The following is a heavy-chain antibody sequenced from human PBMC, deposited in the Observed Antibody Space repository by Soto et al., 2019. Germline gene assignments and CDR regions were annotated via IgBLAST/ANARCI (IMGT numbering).Heavy chain of an antibody. Sequence: GGSLRLSCAASGFTFSSYAMSWVRQAPGKGLEWVSAISGSGGSTYYADSVKGRFTISRDNYKNTLYLKMNRLRAEDTAVYYCEKDRATVTKYYWGQGTLVTVSS. CDR3: EKDRATVTKYY. D-gene: IGHD4-17*01. CDR1: GFTFSSYA. V-gene: IGHV3-23*01. CDR2: ISGSGGST. J-gene: IGHJ4*02.